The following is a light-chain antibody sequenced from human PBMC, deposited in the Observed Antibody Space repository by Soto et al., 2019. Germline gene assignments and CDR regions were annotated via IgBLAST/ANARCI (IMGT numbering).Light chain of an antibody. CDR2: AAS. CDR3: QNYHSAPWT. V-gene: IGKV1-27*01. Sequence: DIQMTQSPSSLSTSVGDRVTISCRASQGISNFLAWYQQKPGKVPKLLIHAASTLQSGVRSRFSGSGSGTDFTLTISSLQPEDVATYYCQNYHSAPWTFGQGTKVEVK. J-gene: IGKJ1*01. CDR1: QGISNF.